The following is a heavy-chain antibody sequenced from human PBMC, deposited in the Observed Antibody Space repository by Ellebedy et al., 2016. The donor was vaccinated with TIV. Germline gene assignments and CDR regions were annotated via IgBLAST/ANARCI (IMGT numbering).Heavy chain of an antibody. CDR3: ARGARKVLWFGELSGLLDYYYYGMDV. J-gene: IGHJ6*02. V-gene: IGHV3-33*08. D-gene: IGHD3-10*01. Sequence: PGGSLRLSCAASGFTFSSYGMHWVRQAPGKGLEWVAVIWYDGSNKYYADSVKGRFTISRDNSKNTLYLQMNSLKAEDTDVYYCARGARKVLWFGELSGLLDYYYYGMDVWGQGTTVTVSS. CDR2: IWYDGSNK. CDR1: GFTFSSYG.